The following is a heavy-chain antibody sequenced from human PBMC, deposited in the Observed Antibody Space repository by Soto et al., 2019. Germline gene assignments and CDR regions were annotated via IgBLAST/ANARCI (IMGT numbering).Heavy chain of an antibody. CDR2: INPSGGST. V-gene: IGHV1-46*01. D-gene: IGHD4-17*01. Sequence: QVQLVQSGAEVKKPGASVKVSCKASGYTFTSYYMHWVRQAPGQGLEWMGIINPSGGSTSYAQKFQGRVTMTRDTSTSTVYMELSSLRSEDTAVYYCAREHDYGGNEGLGGFDPWGQGTLVTVSS. CDR1: GYTFTSYY. CDR3: AREHDYGGNEGLGGFDP. J-gene: IGHJ5*02.